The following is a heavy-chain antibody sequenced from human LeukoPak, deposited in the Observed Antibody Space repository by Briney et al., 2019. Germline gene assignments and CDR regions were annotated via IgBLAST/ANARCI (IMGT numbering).Heavy chain of an antibody. D-gene: IGHD3-3*01. V-gene: IGHV3-23*01. CDR3: AKGTYYDFWSGYLGRGYFDY. CDR1: GFTFSDYY. CDR2: ISGSGGST. J-gene: IGHJ4*02. Sequence: GGSLRLSCAASGFTFSDYYMSWIRQAPGKGLEWVSAISGSGGSTYYADSVKGRFTISRDNSKNTLYLQMNSLRAEDTAVYYCAKGTYYDFWSGYLGRGYFDYWGQGTLVTVSS.